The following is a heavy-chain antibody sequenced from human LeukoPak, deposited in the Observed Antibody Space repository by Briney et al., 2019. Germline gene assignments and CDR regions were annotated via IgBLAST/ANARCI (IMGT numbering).Heavy chain of an antibody. Sequence: SETLSLTCTVSDGSISSSYWSWIRQPAGEGLEWIGRLYTSGNINYNPSLKSRVTISVDKSKNQFSLKLSSVTAAGTAVYYCARDGSGYSFDYWGQGALVTVSS. D-gene: IGHD3-3*01. CDR3: ARDGSGYSFDY. CDR2: LYTSGNI. V-gene: IGHV4-4*07. J-gene: IGHJ4*02. CDR1: DGSISSSY.